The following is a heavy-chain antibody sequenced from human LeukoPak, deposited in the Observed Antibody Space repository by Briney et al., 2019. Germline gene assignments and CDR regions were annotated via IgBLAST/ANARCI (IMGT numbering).Heavy chain of an antibody. CDR3: ARAPWDYGSGSSKDDAFDI. D-gene: IGHD3-10*01. J-gene: IGHJ3*02. CDR1: GGSISSYY. Sequence: PSETLSLTCTVSGGSISSYYWSWIRQPPGKGLEWIGYIYYSGSTNYNPSLKSRVTISVDTSKNQFSLKLSSVTAADTAVYYCARAPWDYGSGSSKDDAFDIWGQGTMVTVSS. CDR2: IYYSGST. V-gene: IGHV4-59*08.